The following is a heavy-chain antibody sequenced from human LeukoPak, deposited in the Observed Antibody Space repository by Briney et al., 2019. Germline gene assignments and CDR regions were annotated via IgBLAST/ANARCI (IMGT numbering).Heavy chain of an antibody. V-gene: IGHV3-66*01. Sequence: GGSLRLSCSASGFSLSDYGMSWVRQAPGKGLEWVSVIYSGGSTYYADSVKGRFTISRDNSKNTLYLQMNSLRAEDTAVYYCAREDSGSSLGAFDIWGQGTMVTVSS. CDR2: IYSGGST. D-gene: IGHD1-26*01. CDR3: AREDSGSSLGAFDI. J-gene: IGHJ3*02. CDR1: GFSLSDYG.